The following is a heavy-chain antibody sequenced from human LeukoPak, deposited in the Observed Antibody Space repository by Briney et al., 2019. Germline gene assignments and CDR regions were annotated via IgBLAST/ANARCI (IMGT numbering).Heavy chain of an antibody. V-gene: IGHV3-21*01. CDR3: ARAGFYGDYTDY. CDR1: GLRFSTYS. J-gene: IGHJ4*02. Sequence: GGSLRLSCAASGLRFSTYSMNWVRQAPGKGLEWVSSIRGSSTYLYYAASVKGRFTISRDNAKNSLYLQMNSLRAEDTAVYYCARAGFYGDYTDYWGQGTLVTVSS. CDR2: IRGSSTYL. D-gene: IGHD4-17*01.